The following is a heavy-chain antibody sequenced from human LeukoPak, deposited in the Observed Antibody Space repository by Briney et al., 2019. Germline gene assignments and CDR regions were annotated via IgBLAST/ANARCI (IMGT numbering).Heavy chain of an antibody. J-gene: IGHJ4*02. CDR2: ISSNGDST. Sequence: GGSLRLSCAASGFTFSSYAIHWVRQAPGKGLEYVSGISSNGDSTYYANSVKGRFTISRDNSKNTLYLQMGSLRAEDMAVCYCARDRGSSWLRGVDYWGQGTLVTVSS. D-gene: IGHD6-13*01. V-gene: IGHV3-64*01. CDR1: GFTFSSYA. CDR3: ARDRGSSWLRGVDY.